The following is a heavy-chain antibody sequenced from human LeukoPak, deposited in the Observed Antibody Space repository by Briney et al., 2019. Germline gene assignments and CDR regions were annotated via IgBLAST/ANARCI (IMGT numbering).Heavy chain of an antibody. CDR3: ARDEFDY. J-gene: IGHJ4*02. V-gene: IGHV1-18*04. Sequence: GESLKISCKGSGYSFTSYWIGWVRQAPGQGLEWMGWIGAYNDNTHYAQQLQGRVTMTTATSTSTAFMELRSLTSDDTAVYFCARDEFDYWGQGTLVTVSS. CDR1: GYSFTSYW. CDR2: IGAYNDNT.